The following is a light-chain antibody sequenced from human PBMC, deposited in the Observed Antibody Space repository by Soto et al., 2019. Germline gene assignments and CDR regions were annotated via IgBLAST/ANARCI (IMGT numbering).Light chain of an antibody. V-gene: IGKV3-20*01. Sequence: EIVLTQSPRTLSLSPGERATLSCRASQSVSSSYLACYQQKPGKAHRLLIYGASSRATGIPSRFSGSGSVTDFTLTISRLEPEDFAVYYCQQYGSSPQTFGQGTKLEIK. J-gene: IGKJ2*01. CDR3: QQYGSSPQT. CDR2: GAS. CDR1: QSVSSSY.